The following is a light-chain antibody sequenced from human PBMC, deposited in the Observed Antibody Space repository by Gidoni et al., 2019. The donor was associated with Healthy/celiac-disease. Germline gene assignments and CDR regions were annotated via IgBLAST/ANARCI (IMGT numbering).Light chain of an antibody. CDR2: DAS. V-gene: IGKV3-11*02. CDR1: QSVSSY. J-gene: IGKJ5*01. CDR3: QQRSNWLSIT. Sequence: EIVLTQSPATLSLSPGERATLSRRASQSVSSYLAWYQQKPGQAPRLLICDASNRATGSPARFSGRGSGRDFALNISSPESRDLAVFYCQQRSNWLSITFGQGTRLEIK.